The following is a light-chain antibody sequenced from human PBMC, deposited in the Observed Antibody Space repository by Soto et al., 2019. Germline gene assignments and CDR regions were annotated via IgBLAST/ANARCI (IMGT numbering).Light chain of an antibody. J-gene: IGKJ4*01. Sequence: EIVMTQSPATLSVSPGERATLSCRASQSVGSDLAWYQQKPGQAPRLVIYDIFTRATGAPTRISGSGSGTEFTLTISRLQSEDFAVYYCQQYNSWPLTFGGGTKVEIK. CDR1: QSVGSD. CDR2: DIF. V-gene: IGKV3D-15*01. CDR3: QQYNSWPLT.